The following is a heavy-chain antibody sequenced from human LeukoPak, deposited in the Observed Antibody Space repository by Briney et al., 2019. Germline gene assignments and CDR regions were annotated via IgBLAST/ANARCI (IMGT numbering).Heavy chain of an antibody. V-gene: IGHV3-30*18. D-gene: IGHD3-22*01. Sequence: GGSLRLSCAASGFTFSNYAMNWVRQAPGKGLEWVAVISYDGSNKYYADSVKGRFTISRDNSKNTLYLQMNSLRAEDTAVYYCAKLGVITTPPNDYWGQGTLVTVSS. CDR1: GFTFSNYA. CDR3: AKLGVITTPPNDY. J-gene: IGHJ4*02. CDR2: ISYDGSNK.